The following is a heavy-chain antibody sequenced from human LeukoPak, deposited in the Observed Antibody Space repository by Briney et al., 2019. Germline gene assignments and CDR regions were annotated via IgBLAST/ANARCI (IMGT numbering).Heavy chain of an antibody. V-gene: IGHV3-30*04. CDR3: ASIDPVVAATTSYWFDP. CDR2: ISYDGSNK. Sequence: GGSLRLSCAASGFTFSSYAMHWVRQAPGKGLEWVAVISYDGSNKYYADSVKGRFTISRDNSKNTLYLQMNSLRAEDTAVYYCASIDPVVAATTSYWFDPWGQGTLVTVSS. D-gene: IGHD2-15*01. J-gene: IGHJ5*02. CDR1: GFTFSSYA.